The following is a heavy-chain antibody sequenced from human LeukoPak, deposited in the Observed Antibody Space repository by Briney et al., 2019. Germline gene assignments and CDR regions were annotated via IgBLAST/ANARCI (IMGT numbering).Heavy chain of an antibody. CDR3: VRDAGYGGNSDY. Sequence: GGSLRLSCAASGFTFNMYWMTWVRQAPGRGLESVAYINKDGSDKYYVDSVKGRFTVSRDNAKNSLYLQMNSLRAEDTAVYYCVRDAGYGGNSDYWGQGTLVTVSS. CDR1: GFTFNMYW. V-gene: IGHV3-7*01. D-gene: IGHD4-23*01. CDR2: INKDGSDK. J-gene: IGHJ4*02.